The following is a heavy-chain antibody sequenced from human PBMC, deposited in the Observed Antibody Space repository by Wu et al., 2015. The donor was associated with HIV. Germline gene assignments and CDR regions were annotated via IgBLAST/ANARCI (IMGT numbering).Heavy chain of an antibody. CDR3: ARGVLSGGLTWLLFVFNY. D-gene: IGHD3-3*01. CDR2: MNPNSGNT. Sequence: QVQLVESGAEVKKPGASVRISCKASGYTFTSFDINWVRQATGQGLEWMGWMNPNSGNTGYAQKFQGRVTMTRNTSISVAYMELSSLKSEDTGVYYCARGVLSGGLTWLLFVFNYWGQGTLVTVSS. CDR1: GYTFTSFD. J-gene: IGHJ4*02. V-gene: IGHV1-8*01.